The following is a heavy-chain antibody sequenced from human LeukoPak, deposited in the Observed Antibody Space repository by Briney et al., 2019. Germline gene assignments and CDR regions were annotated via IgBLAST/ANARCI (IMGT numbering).Heavy chain of an antibody. V-gene: IGHV1-18*01. CDR3: ARLVSVVGGYYFDH. Sequence: ASVKVSCKASGYTFTSSGISWVRQAPGQGLEWMGWISAYNSNTNYAQKFQGRVTMTTDTSTSTAYMELRSLRSDDTAVYYCARLVSVVGGYYFDHWGQGTLVTVSS. D-gene: IGHD1-26*01. CDR1: GYTFTSSG. J-gene: IGHJ4*02. CDR2: ISAYNSNT.